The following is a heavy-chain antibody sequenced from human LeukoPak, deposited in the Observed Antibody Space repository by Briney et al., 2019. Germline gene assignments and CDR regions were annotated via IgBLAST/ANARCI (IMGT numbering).Heavy chain of an antibody. J-gene: IGHJ4*02. CDR1: GFTVSSNY. V-gene: IGHV3-66*01. D-gene: IGHD6-13*01. CDR2: IYSGGST. Sequence: GGSLRLSCAASGFTVSSNYMSWVRQAPGKGLEWVSVIYSGGSTYYADSVKGRFTISRDNSKNTLYLQMNSLRAEDTAVYYCARGMAAAAKTPFDYWGQGTLVTVSS. CDR3: ARGMAAAAKTPFDY.